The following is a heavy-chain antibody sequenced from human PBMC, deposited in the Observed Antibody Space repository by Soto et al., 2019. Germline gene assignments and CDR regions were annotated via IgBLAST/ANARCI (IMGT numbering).Heavy chain of an antibody. CDR3: ARRGTAMVMNYYYGMDV. J-gene: IGHJ6*02. V-gene: IGHV4-34*01. CDR1: GGSFSGYY. Sequence: SETLSLTFAVYGGSFSGYYWSWIRQPPGKGLEWIGEINHSGSTNYNPSLKSRVTISVDTSKNQFSLKLSSVTAADTAVYYCARRGTAMVMNYYYGMDVWGQGTTVTVSS. CDR2: INHSGST. D-gene: IGHD5-18*01.